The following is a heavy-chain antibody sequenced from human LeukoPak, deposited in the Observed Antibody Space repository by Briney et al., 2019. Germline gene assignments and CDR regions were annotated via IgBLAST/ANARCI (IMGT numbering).Heavy chain of an antibody. Sequence: SQTLSLTCAISGDSVSSNTPAWNWIRQSPSRGLEWLGRTYYRSKWYNDYAVSVRSRITINPDTAKNQFSLQLNSVTPEDTAVYYCARQQRGAFDYWGQGTLVTVSS. V-gene: IGHV6-1*01. CDR3: ARQQRGAFDY. J-gene: IGHJ4*02. D-gene: IGHD6-13*01. CDR2: TYYRSKWYN. CDR1: GDSVSSNTPA.